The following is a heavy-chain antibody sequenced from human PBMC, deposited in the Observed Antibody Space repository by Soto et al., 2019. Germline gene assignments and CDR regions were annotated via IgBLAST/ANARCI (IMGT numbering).Heavy chain of an antibody. CDR2: ISGSGGST. CDR3: AKDAFYDYVWGTYNPYYFDY. J-gene: IGHJ4*02. V-gene: IGHV3-23*01. Sequence: GGSLRLSCAASGFTFSSYAMSWVRQAPGKGLEWVSAISGSGGSTYYADSVKGRFTISRDNSKNTLYLQMNSLRAEDTAVYYCAKDAFYDYVWGTYNPYYFDYWGQGTLVTVSS. D-gene: IGHD3-16*01. CDR1: GFTFSSYA.